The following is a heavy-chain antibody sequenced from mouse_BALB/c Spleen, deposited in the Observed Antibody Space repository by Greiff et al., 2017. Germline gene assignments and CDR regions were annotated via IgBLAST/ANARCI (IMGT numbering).Heavy chain of an antibody. Sequence: QVQLKESGPGLVAPSQSLSITCTVSGFSLTSYGVHWVRQPPGKGLEWLGVIWAGGSTNYNSALMSRLSISKDNSKSQVFLKMSSLQTDDTSMYYCARNGNYDAYWGQGTLVTVSA. CDR2: IWAGGST. V-gene: IGHV2-9*02. J-gene: IGHJ3*01. CDR3: ARNGNYDAY. CDR1: GFSLTSYG. D-gene: IGHD2-1*01.